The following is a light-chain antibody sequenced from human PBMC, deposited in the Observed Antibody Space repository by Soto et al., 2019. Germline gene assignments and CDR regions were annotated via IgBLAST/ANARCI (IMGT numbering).Light chain of an antibody. CDR2: DVS. CDR3: CSYAGSDTNV. J-gene: IGLJ3*02. Sequence: QSALTQPRSVSGSPGQSVTISCTGTSSDVGGYNYVSWYQQHAGKAPKLMIYDVSRRPSGVPDRFSGSKSANTASLTISGLQAEDEADYYCCSYAGSDTNVFGGGTKLTVL. V-gene: IGLV2-11*01. CDR1: SSDVGGYNY.